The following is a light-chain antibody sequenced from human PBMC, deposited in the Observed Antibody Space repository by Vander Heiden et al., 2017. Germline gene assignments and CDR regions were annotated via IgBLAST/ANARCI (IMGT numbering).Light chain of an antibody. CDR3: QSADSSGTFV. CDR1: ALPKQY. Sequence: SYELTQPPSVSVSPGQTARITCSGDALPKQYAYWYQQKPGQAPVLVIYKDTERPAGIPERFSASSSGTTVTLTISGGQAEDEADYYCQSADSSGTFVFGSGTKVTVL. CDR2: KDT. V-gene: IGLV3-25*03. J-gene: IGLJ1*01.